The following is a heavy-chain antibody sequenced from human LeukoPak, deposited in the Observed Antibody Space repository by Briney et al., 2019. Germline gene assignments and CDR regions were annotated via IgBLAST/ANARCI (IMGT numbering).Heavy chain of an antibody. CDR3: SRESGAFCPFGY. D-gene: IGHD1-26*01. CDR2: ISLAGHT. J-gene: IGHJ4*02. Sequence: SETLSLTCVVSGGSISNTNWWSWGRRPPGEGLEWIGEISLAGHTNYNPSLNGRVTMSLDESSNHLSLKLTSVTAADTAIYYCSRESGAFCPFGYWGQGTLVIVPS. V-gene: IGHV4/OR15-8*02. CDR1: GGSISNTNW.